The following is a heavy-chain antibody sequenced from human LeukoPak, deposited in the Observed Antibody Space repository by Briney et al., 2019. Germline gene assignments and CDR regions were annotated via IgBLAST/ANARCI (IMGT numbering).Heavy chain of an antibody. Sequence: PSETLSLTCAVSGGSISSGGYSWSWIRQPPGRGLEWLGYIYHSGSTYYNPSLKSRVTISVDRSKNQFSLKLSSVTAADTAVYYCARSGYSYGYWYFDLWGRGTLVTVSS. CDR3: ARSGYSYGYWYFDL. J-gene: IGHJ2*01. CDR1: GGSISSGGYS. V-gene: IGHV4-30-2*01. CDR2: IYHSGST. D-gene: IGHD5-18*01.